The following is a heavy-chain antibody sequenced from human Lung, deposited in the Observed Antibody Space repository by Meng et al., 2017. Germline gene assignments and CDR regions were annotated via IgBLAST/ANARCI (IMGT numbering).Heavy chain of an antibody. D-gene: IGHD2-15*01. V-gene: IGHV4-34*01. CDR3: ARDQGGAGGY. J-gene: IGHJ4*02. Sequence: QVQLQQWGAGELKPSETLSLTCAVYVGSFSGCQWNWILQSPGKGLEWIGDINHRGRTNYNPSLKSRVTISVDTSKNQFSLKLSSVTAADTAVYYCARDQGGAGGYWGQGTLVTVSS. CDR1: VGSFSGCQ. CDR2: INHRGRT.